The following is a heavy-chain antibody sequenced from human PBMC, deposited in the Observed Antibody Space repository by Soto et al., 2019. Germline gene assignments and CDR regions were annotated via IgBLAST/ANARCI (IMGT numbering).Heavy chain of an antibody. Sequence: GGSLRLSCAASGFTFSNAWMNWVRQAPGKGLEWVGRIKSKTDGGTTDYAAPVKGRFTISRDDSKNTLYLQMNSLKTEDTAVYYCTTHLGYSGYDLLDYWGQGTLVTVSS. D-gene: IGHD5-12*01. CDR1: GFTFSNAW. CDR3: TTHLGYSGYDLLDY. CDR2: IKSKTDGGTT. J-gene: IGHJ4*02. V-gene: IGHV3-15*07.